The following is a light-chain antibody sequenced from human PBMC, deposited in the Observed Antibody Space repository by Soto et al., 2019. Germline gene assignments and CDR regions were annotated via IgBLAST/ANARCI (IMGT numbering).Light chain of an antibody. CDR2: GAS. CDR3: QQYNNWPPWT. CDR1: QSVSSN. J-gene: IGKJ1*01. Sequence: EIVMTQSPATLSVSPGERATLSCRASQSVSSNLAWYQQKPGQAPRLLIYGASTRATGIPARFSGSGSGTEFTLTICSLHSEDFAVYYCQQYNNWPPWTFGQGTKV. V-gene: IGKV3-15*01.